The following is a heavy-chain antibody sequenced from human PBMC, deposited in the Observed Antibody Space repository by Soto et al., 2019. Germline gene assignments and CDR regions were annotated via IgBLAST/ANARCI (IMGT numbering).Heavy chain of an antibody. CDR2: ISAYNGNT. CDR3: ERSEGGAGHYSNREGVYYYYYGMDV. V-gene: IGHV1-18*01. CDR1: GYTFTSYG. J-gene: IGHJ6*02. Sequence: QVQLVQSGAEVKKPGASVKVSCKASGYTFTSYGISWGRQAPGQGLEGLGWISAYNGNTNYAQKLQGKVTMTPDPTTSTAYMELRSPRSDDTAVYYCERSEGGAGHYSNREGVYYYYYGMDVWGQGTTVTVSS. D-gene: IGHD1-26*01.